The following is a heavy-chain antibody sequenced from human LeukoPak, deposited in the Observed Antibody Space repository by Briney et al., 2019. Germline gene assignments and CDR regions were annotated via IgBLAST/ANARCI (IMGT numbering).Heavy chain of an antibody. CDR1: VFTFKNFG. CDR3: AAQQMDAFDI. D-gene: IGHD1/OR15-1a*01. CDR2: LSHDSAKY. J-gene: IGHJ3*02. Sequence: GGSLRLSCTPSVFTFKNFGMHWVRQAPGKGLEWVAALSHDSAKYFYADSVKGRFTISRDNSKNTLYLQMNSLRAEDTAVYYCAAQQMDAFDIWGQGTMVTVSS. V-gene: IGHV3-30*03.